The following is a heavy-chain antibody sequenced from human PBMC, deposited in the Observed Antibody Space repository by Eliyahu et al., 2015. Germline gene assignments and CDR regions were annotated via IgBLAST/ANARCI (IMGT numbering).Heavy chain of an antibody. Sequence: QVQLVQSGAEVKKPGASVKVSCKASGYSFTYYGIPWVRQAPGQGLEWMGWISAYNGKTNYAQKLQGRVTVTADTSTSTAYMELRSLRSDDTAMYYCARGIAAMHAFDIWGQGTMVTVSS. V-gene: IGHV1-18*01. D-gene: IGHD6-13*01. CDR3: ARGIAAMHAFDI. CDR2: ISAYNGKT. CDR1: GYSFTYYG. J-gene: IGHJ3*02.